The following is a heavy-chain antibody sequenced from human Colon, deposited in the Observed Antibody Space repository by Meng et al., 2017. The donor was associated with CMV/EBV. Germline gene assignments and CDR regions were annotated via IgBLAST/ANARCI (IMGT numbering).Heavy chain of an antibody. J-gene: IGHJ4*02. Sequence: GQVVGYRGCLVQPGGALRLSCAGSLFTCRSYWTHWVRQAAGKGLVWVSRINRDGSSTVYADSVKGRFTIARDNAKNTLYLQMNSLRAEDTAIYYCARVRGQQLVTIDYWGQGTLVTVSS. CDR2: INRDGSST. CDR1: LFTCRSYW. D-gene: IGHD6-13*01. V-gene: IGHV3-74*01. CDR3: ARVRGQQLVTIDY.